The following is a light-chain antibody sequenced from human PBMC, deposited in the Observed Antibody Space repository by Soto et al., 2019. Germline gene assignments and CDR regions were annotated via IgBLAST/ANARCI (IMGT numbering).Light chain of an antibody. V-gene: IGKV3-20*01. CDR3: QQYGRT. CDR2: GAS. J-gene: IGKJ5*01. Sequence: PGERATLSCRASQSVSSSYLAWYQQKPGQAPRLLIYGASSRATGIPDRFRGSGSGTDFTRTISRLEPEDFAVYYCQQYGRTFGQGTLLEIK. CDR1: QSVSSSY.